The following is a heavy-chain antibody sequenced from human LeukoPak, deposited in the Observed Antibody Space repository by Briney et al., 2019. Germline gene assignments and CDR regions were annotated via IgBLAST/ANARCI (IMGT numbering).Heavy chain of an antibody. D-gene: IGHD2-2*01. CDR1: GFAFDEHG. J-gene: IGHJ4*02. Sequence: PGGSLRLSCTASGFAFDEHGMSWVRQVPGKGLEWVSGINWSGGSTGYADPLRGRFTISRDNAKNSLYLQMDSLRSEDTALYYCARAPITSPFYFDYWGQGTLVTVSS. CDR3: ARAPITSPFYFDY. CDR2: INWSGGST. V-gene: IGHV3-20*04.